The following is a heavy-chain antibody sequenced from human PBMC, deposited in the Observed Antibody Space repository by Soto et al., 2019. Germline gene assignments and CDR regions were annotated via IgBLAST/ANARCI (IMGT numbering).Heavy chain of an antibody. J-gene: IGHJ6*02. CDR1: GFTFSNAW. Sequence: GGSLRLSCAASGFTFSNAWMSWVRQAPGKGLEWVGRIKSKTDGGTTDYAAPVKGRFTISRDDSKNTRYLQMNSLKTEDTAVYYCTRHVYYDFWSGFLYYYGMDVWGQGTTVTVSS. D-gene: IGHD3-3*01. CDR3: TRHVYYDFWSGFLYYYGMDV. V-gene: IGHV3-15*01. CDR2: IKSKTDGGTT.